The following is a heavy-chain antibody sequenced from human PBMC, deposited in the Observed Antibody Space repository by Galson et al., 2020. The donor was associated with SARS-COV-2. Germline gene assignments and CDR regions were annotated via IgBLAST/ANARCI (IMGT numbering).Heavy chain of an antibody. J-gene: IGHJ6*02. CDR3: ARVPPLWFGDSLYYYYGMDV. CDR2: ISAYNGNT. V-gene: IGHV1-18*01. Sequence: ASVKVSCKASGYTFTSYGISWVRQAPGQGLEWMGWISAYNGNTNYAQKLQGRVTMTTDTSTSTAYMELRSLRSDDTAVYYCARVPPLWFGDSLYYYYGMDVWGQGTTVTVSS. D-gene: IGHD3-10*01. CDR1: GYTFTSYG.